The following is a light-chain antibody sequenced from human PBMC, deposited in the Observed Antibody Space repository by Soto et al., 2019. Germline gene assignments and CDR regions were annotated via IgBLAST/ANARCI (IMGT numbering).Light chain of an antibody. J-gene: IGKJ4*01. Sequence: EIVMTQSPATLSVSPGERATLSCRASQSVSSNLAWYQQKPGQAPRLLIYDASTRATRIPARFSGSGSGTEFTLTISSLQSEDFAVYYCPQYNTWPLTLGGGTKVEIK. CDR3: PQYNTWPLT. V-gene: IGKV3-15*01. CDR2: DAS. CDR1: QSVSSN.